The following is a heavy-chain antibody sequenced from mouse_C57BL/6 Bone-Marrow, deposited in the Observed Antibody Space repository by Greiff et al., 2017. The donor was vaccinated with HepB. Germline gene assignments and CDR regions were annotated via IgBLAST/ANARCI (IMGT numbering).Heavy chain of an antibody. V-gene: IGHV5-4*03. CDR3: ARVAYDYDAWFAY. CDR1: GFTFSSYA. CDR2: ISDGGSYT. J-gene: IGHJ3*01. D-gene: IGHD2-4*01. Sequence: EVKLQESGGGLVKPGGSLKLSCAASGFTFSSYAMSWVRQTPEKRLEWVATISDGGSYTYYPDNVKGRFTISRDNAKNNLYLQMSHLKSEDTAMYYCARVAYDYDAWFAYWGQGTLVTVSA.